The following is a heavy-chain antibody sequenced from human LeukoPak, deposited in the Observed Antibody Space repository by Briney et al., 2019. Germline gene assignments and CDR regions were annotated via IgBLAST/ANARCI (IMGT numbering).Heavy chain of an antibody. Sequence: PSETLSLTCAVSGYSISSGYYWGWIRQPPVKGLEWIGSIYHSGSTYYNPSLKSRVTISVDTSKNQFSLKLSSVTAADTAVYYCAREFTIFGAFDIWGQGTMVTVSS. J-gene: IGHJ3*02. CDR1: GYSISSGYY. D-gene: IGHD3-3*01. CDR2: IYHSGST. V-gene: IGHV4-38-2*02. CDR3: AREFTIFGAFDI.